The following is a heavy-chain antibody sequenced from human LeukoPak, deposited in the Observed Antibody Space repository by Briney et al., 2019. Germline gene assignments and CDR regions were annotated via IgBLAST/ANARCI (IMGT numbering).Heavy chain of an antibody. V-gene: IGHV4-59*01. CDR3: ARGEYMTSPDY. Sequence: SETLSLTCTVSGGSFSRYYWNWIRQPPGKGLEWIGYLYYSGSTTYNSSLKSRVTISVDRSKNQFSLKLSSVTAADTAVYYCARGEYMTSPDYWGQGTLVAVSS. J-gene: IGHJ4*02. D-gene: IGHD2/OR15-2a*01. CDR1: GGSFSRYY. CDR2: LYYSGST.